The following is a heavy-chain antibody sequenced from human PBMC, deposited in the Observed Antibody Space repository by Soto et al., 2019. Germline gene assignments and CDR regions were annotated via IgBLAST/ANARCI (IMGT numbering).Heavy chain of an antibody. CDR3: AKAGFTIFGEGFDP. Sequence: QEQLVESGGGVVQPGSSLRLSCAASGFAFRSYGMHWVRQAPGTGLEWVAPISHDGDKEYYADSVKGRFTISRDNSENTLLLRMNSLTADEWAVYFCAKAGFTIFGEGFDPWGQGARVTVAS. V-gene: IGHV3-30*18. J-gene: IGHJ5*02. CDR1: GFAFRSYG. CDR2: ISHDGDKE. D-gene: IGHD3-3*01.